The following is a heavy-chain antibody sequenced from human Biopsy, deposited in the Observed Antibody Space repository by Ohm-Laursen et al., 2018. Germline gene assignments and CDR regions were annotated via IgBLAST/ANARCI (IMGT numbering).Heavy chain of an antibody. CDR2: IIPMFGTA. CDR1: GGTFINYA. CDR3: ARGPHSGSHSCFDY. Sequence: AASVKVSCEASGGTFINYAISWVRQAPGQGLEWMGGIIPMFGTANYAQMFQGRVTISADESTSTSYMELSSLTTEDTAIYYCARGPHSGSHSCFDYWGRGTLVTVSS. D-gene: IGHD1-26*01. J-gene: IGHJ4*02. V-gene: IGHV1-69*13.